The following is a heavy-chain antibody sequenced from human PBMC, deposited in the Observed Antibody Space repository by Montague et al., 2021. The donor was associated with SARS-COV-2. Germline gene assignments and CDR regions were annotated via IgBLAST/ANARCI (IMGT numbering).Heavy chain of an antibody. Sequence: SETLSFTCAMYGGSFSDYHWSWIRQPPGKGLEWIGEINHSGSTNYNPSLKSRVTISIDTSKRQFSLKLSSVTAADTAVYYCARQAIKFTHWFDPWGQGTLVTVSS. D-gene: IGHD3-9*01. CDR1: GGSFSDYH. CDR2: INHSGST. J-gene: IGHJ5*02. V-gene: IGHV4-34*01. CDR3: ARQAIKFTHWFDP.